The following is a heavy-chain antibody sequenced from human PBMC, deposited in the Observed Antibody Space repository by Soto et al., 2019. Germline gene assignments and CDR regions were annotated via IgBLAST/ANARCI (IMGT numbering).Heavy chain of an antibody. J-gene: IGHJ4*02. V-gene: IGHV3-74*01. CDR1: GFTFSSYW. D-gene: IGHD4-17*01. CDR3: TRTYDYGSEFDF. Sequence: GGSLRLSCAASGFTFSSYWMHWVRQPPGKGLVWVSRINRDGSSISCVDSGKGRFTISRDNAKNTLHLLMNSLRAEDTAVYFCTRTYDYGSEFDFWGQGTLVTVSS. CDR2: INRDGSSI.